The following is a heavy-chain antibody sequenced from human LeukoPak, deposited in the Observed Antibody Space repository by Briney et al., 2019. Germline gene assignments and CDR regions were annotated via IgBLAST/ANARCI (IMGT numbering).Heavy chain of an antibody. Sequence: GGSLRLSCAASGSTCDDYAMHWVRQAPGKGLEWVSLISGDGENSYYAQSVKGRFTISRDNSRNSLYLQMNRLTVEDTAIYYCAKDSNGAGSYIDYWGQGTLVTVSS. V-gene: IGHV3-43*02. CDR2: ISGDGENS. CDR1: GSTCDDYA. D-gene: IGHD3-10*01. CDR3: AKDSNGAGSYIDY. J-gene: IGHJ4*02.